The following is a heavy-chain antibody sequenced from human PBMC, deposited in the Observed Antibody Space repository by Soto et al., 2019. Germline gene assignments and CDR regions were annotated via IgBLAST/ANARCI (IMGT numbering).Heavy chain of an antibody. D-gene: IGHD3-22*01. CDR1: GFTFSSYA. CDR3: ARDRSYYDSSGSYSPPY. V-gene: IGHV3-23*01. CDR2: ISGSAATT. J-gene: IGHJ4*02. Sequence: SGFTFSSYAMNWVRQAPGKGLEWVSAISGSAATTHFADSVKGRFTISRDNSKNTLYLQMNSLRAEDTAVYYCARDRSYYDSSGSYSPPYWGQGTLVTVSS.